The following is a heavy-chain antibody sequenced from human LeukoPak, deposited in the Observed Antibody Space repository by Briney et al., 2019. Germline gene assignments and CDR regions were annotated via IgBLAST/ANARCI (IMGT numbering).Heavy chain of an antibody. D-gene: IGHD1-1*01. Sequence: GASVKVSWKASGYRFTGYYMHCVRQAPGQGLEWMGWINPNSGGTNYAQKFQGRVTMTRDTSISTAYMELSRLRSDDTAVYYCARDRGYNRNYYYYMDVWGKGTTVTVSS. V-gene: IGHV1-2*02. CDR2: INPNSGGT. CDR1: GYRFTGYY. CDR3: ARDRGYNRNYYYYMDV. J-gene: IGHJ6*03.